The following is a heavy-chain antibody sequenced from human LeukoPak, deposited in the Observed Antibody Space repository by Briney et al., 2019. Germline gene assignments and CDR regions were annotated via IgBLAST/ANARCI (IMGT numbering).Heavy chain of an antibody. CDR2: FYSEDGET. CDR1: GYTLPELS. Sequence: ASVQVSCKVSGYTLPELSMHWVRPPPGRGREGMGGFYSEDGETIYAQKFQGRVTMTEDTSTYTAYMELSSIRSQDTAVYYCATLSTPGYRSSSYVTSFDYWGQGTLVTVSS. J-gene: IGHJ4*02. D-gene: IGHD6-13*01. CDR3: ATLSTPGYRSSSYVTSFDY. V-gene: IGHV1-24*01.